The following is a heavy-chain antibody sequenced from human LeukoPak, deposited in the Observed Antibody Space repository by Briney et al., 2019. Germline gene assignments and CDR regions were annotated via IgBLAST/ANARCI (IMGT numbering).Heavy chain of an antibody. CDR3: ARENYDFWSGYYYFDY. CDR1: GFTFSSYW. J-gene: IGHJ4*02. Sequence: GGSLRLSCAASGFTFSSYWMSWVRQAPGKGLEWVANIEQDGSEKYYVDSVKGRFTISRDNAKNSLYLQMNSLRAEDTAVYYCARENYDFWSGYYYFDYWGQGTLVTVSS. CDR2: IEQDGSEK. D-gene: IGHD3-3*01. V-gene: IGHV3-7*01.